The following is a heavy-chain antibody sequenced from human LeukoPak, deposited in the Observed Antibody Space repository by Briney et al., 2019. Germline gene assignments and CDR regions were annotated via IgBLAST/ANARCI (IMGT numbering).Heavy chain of an antibody. D-gene: IGHD3-22*01. CDR1: GGSFSGYY. J-gene: IGHJ5*02. V-gene: IGHV4-34*01. Sequence: PSETLSLTCAAYGGSFSGYYWSWIRQPPGKGLEWIGEINHSGSTNYNPSLKSRVTISVDTSKNQFSLKLSSVTAADTAVYYCASDYYDSSGYSDWFDPWGQGTLVTVSS. CDR2: INHSGST. CDR3: ASDYYDSSGYSDWFDP.